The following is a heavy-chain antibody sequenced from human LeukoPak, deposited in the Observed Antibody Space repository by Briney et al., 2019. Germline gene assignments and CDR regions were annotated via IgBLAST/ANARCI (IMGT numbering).Heavy chain of an antibody. J-gene: IGHJ5*02. CDR1: GFTFSSYS. CDR2: ISSSSSYI. CDR3: ARYFMITFGGVSSWFDP. D-gene: IGHD3-16*01. V-gene: IGHV3-21*01. Sequence: GGSLRLSCAASGFTFSSYSMNWVRQAPGKGLEWVSSISSSSSYIYYADSVKGRFIISRDNAKNSLYLQMNSLRAEDTAVYYCARYFMITFGGVSSWFDPWGQGTLVTVSS.